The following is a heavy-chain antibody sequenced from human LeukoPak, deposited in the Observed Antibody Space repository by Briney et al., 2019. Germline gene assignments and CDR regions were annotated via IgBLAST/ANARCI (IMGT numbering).Heavy chain of an antibody. CDR1: GGSISSYY. CDR2: IYYSGST. Sequence: SETLSLTCTVSGGSISSYYWSWIWQPPGKGLEWIGYIYYSGSTNYNPSLKSRVTISVDTSKNQFSLKLSSVTAADTAVYYCASHYVWGSYRLAEYFQHWGQGTLVTVSS. J-gene: IGHJ1*01. V-gene: IGHV4-59*01. D-gene: IGHD3-16*02. CDR3: ASHYVWGSYRLAEYFQH.